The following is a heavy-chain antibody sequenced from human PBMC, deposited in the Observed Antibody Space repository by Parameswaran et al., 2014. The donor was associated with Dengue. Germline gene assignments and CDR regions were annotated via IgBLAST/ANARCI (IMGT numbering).Heavy chain of an antibody. J-gene: IGHJ6*02. Sequence: WIRQPPGKGLEWVAVISYDGSNKYYADSVKGRFTISRDNSKNTLYLQMNSLRAEDTAVYYCAKEGEAGLAGYYYYYGMDVWGQGTTVTVSS. V-gene: IGHV3-30*18. CDR3: AKEGEAGLAGYYYYYGMDV. D-gene: IGHD1-14*01. CDR2: ISYDGSNK.